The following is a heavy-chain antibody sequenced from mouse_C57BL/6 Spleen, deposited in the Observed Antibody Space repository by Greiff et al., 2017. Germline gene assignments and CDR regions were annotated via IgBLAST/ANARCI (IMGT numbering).Heavy chain of an antibody. CDR2: INPNNGGT. CDR1: GYTFTDYY. Sequence: VQLQQSGPELVKPGASVKISCKASGYTFTDYYMNWVKQSHGKSLEWIGDINPNNGGTSYNQKFKGKATLTVDKSSSTAYMELRSLTSEDSAVYYCARGDDGTFAYWGQGTLVTVSA. J-gene: IGHJ3*01. V-gene: IGHV1-26*01. CDR3: ARGDDGTFAY. D-gene: IGHD2-3*01.